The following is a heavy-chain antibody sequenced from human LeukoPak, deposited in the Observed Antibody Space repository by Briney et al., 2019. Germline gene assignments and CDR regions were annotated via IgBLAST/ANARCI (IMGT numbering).Heavy chain of an antibody. Sequence: SVKVSCKASGYTFSSYGISWVRQAPGQGLEWMGGIIPIFGTANYAQKFQGRVTITADESTSTAYMELSSLRSEDTAVYYCARVTGQSIAAASPWGQGTLVTVSS. D-gene: IGHD6-13*01. CDR3: ARVTGQSIAAASP. J-gene: IGHJ5*02. V-gene: IGHV1-69*13. CDR2: IIPIFGTA. CDR1: GYTFSSYG.